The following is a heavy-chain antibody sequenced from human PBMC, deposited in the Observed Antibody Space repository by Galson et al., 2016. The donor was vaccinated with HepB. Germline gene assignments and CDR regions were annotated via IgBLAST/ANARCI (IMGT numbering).Heavy chain of an antibody. V-gene: IGHV4-30-2*01. Sequence: TLSLTCVVSGGSISNGGYSWSWIRQPPGKGLEWIGSISHSGNTYYNPSLGSRVTISIDRSKNQFSLKLNSVTAADTAVYYCARVWSHYYYYMDVWGKGTTVTVSS. CDR2: ISHSGNT. CDR3: ARVWSHYYYYMDV. J-gene: IGHJ6*03. D-gene: IGHD3-16*01. CDR1: GGSISNGGYS.